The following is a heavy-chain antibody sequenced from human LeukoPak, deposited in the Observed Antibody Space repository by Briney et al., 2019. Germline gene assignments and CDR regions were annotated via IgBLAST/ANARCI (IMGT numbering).Heavy chain of an antibody. Sequence: SETLSLTCAVYGGSFSGYYWSWIRQPPGKGLEWIGEINHSGSTNYNPSLKSRVTISVDTSKNQFSLKLSSVTAADTAVYYCATTSWFGEFMKDYWGQGTLVTVSS. V-gene: IGHV4-34*01. CDR2: INHSGST. D-gene: IGHD3-10*01. CDR1: GGSFSGYY. J-gene: IGHJ4*02. CDR3: ATTSWFGEFMKDY.